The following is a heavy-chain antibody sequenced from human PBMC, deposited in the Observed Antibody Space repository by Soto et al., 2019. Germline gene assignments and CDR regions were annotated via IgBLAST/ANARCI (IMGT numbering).Heavy chain of an antibody. V-gene: IGHV2-5*01. D-gene: IGHD6-6*01. CDR1: GFSLSTSQVG. CDR3: AHKGSSSFGWFDP. J-gene: IGHJ5*02. Sequence: QITLKESGPTLVKPTQTLTLTCAFSGFSLSTSQVGVAWIRQPPGKALEWLAIIYWNDDKRYSSSLKSRITITKDTSKSQVVLTVTNMDPVDTATYYCAHKGSSSFGWFDPWGQGILVTVSS. CDR2: IYWNDDK.